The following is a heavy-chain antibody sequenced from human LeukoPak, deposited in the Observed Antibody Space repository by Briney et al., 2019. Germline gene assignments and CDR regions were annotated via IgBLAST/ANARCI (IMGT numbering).Heavy chain of an antibody. Sequence: SETLSVTCTVSGGSISSYYWSWIRQPPGKGLEWIGYIYYSGSTNYNLSLKSRVNISVDTSKNQFSLKLSSVTAADTAVYYCARDAASYFDLWGQATLVTVCS. J-gene: IGHJ4*02. V-gene: IGHV4-59*01. D-gene: IGHD6-13*01. CDR3: ARDAASYFDL. CDR2: IYYSGST. CDR1: GGSISSYY.